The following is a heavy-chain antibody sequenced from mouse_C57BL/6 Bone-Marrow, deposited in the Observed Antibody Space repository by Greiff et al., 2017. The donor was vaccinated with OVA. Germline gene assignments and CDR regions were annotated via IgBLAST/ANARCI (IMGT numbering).Heavy chain of an antibody. CDR3: APGLGFDY. D-gene: IGHD4-1*01. CDR1: GYTFTDYY. Sequence: EVQLQQSGPVLVKPGASVKMSCKASGYTFTDYYMNGVKQSHGKSLEWIGVINPYNGGTSYNQKFKGKATLTVDKSSSTAYMELNSLTSEDSAVYYCAPGLGFDYWGQGTTLTVSS. V-gene: IGHV1-19*01. CDR2: INPYNGGT. J-gene: IGHJ2*01.